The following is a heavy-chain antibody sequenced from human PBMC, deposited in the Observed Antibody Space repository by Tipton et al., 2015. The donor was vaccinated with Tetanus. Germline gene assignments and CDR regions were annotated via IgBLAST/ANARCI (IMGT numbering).Heavy chain of an antibody. J-gene: IGHJ5*02. CDR2: LYDSGST. Sequence: LRLSCAVSGGSIDRSTWYWGWIRHSPGKGLEWIGGLYDSGSTHYNPSLESRVTVSGDTSRTQLSLTLNSVTAADTAIYYCARGSQGLDPWGPGTPVTVSS. V-gene: IGHV4-39*01. CDR1: GGSIDRSTWY. CDR3: ARGSQGLDP.